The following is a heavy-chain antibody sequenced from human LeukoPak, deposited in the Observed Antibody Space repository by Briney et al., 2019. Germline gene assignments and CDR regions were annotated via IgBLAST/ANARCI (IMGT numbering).Heavy chain of an antibody. J-gene: IGHJ5*02. CDR2: INHSGST. CDR1: GESFSGYY. V-gene: IGHV4-34*01. D-gene: IGHD5-18*01. CDR3: ARLPQLSRGVGWFDP. Sequence: SETLSLTCAVYGESFSGYYWSWIRQPPGKGLEWIGEINHSGSTNYNPSLKSRVTISVDTSKNQFSLKLSSVTAADTAVYYCARLPQLSRGVGWFDPWGQGTLVTVSS.